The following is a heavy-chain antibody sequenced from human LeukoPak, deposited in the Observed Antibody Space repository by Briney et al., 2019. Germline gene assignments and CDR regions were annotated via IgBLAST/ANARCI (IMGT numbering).Heavy chain of an antibody. J-gene: IGHJ6*02. V-gene: IGHV3-33*01. Sequence: GRSLRLSCAASGFTFSSYGMHWVRQAPGKGLEWVAVIWYDGSDKYYADSVKGRFTIFGENSKITMYLQMNSLRAEDTAVYYCARDRGCSGGSCDSGYYYYGMDVWGQGTTVTVSS. D-gene: IGHD2-15*01. CDR2: IWYDGSDK. CDR1: GFTFSSYG. CDR3: ARDRGCSGGSCDSGYYYYGMDV.